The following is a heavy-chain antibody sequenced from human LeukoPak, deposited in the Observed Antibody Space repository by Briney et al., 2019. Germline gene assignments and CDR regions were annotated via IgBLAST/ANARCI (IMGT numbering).Heavy chain of an antibody. CDR1: GYTFTGYY. D-gene: IGHD3-10*01. CDR3: ARMEAYRSGSYFYYFDY. Sequence: ASVKVSCKASGYTFTGYYMHWVRQAPGQGLEWMGWISPNSGGTNYAQKFQGWVTMTRDTSISTAYMELSRLRSDDTAVYYCARMEAYRSGSYFYYFDYWGQGTLVTVSS. V-gene: IGHV1-2*04. J-gene: IGHJ4*02. CDR2: ISPNSGGT.